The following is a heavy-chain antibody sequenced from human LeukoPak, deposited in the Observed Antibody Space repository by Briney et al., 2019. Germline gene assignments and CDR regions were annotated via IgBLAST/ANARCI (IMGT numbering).Heavy chain of an antibody. V-gene: IGHV1-58*01. D-gene: IGHD3-22*01. CDR3: AAGDYYDSSGYYLPFDY. CDR1: GFTFTSSA. CDR2: IVVGSANT. J-gene: IGHJ4*02. Sequence: SVKVSCKASGFTFTSSAVQWVRQARGQRLEWIGWIVVGSANTNYAQKFQERVTITRDMSTSTAYMELSSLRSEDTAVYYCAAGDYYDSSGYYLPFDYWGQGTLVTVSS.